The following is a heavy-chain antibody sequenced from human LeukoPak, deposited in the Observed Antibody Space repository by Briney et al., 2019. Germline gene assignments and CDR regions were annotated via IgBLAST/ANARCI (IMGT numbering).Heavy chain of an antibody. CDR1: GYTFASYD. CDR2: INPNSGGT. Sequence: ASVKVSCKASGYTFASYDINWVRQATGQGLEWMGWINPNSGGTNYAQKFQGRVTMARDTSISTAYMELSRLRSEDTAVYYCARAPVMYYYGSGSSGTYYYGSGSYYWAEWSVWFDPWGQGTLVTVSS. J-gene: IGHJ5*02. CDR3: ARAPVMYYYGSGSSGTYYYGSGSYYWAEWSVWFDP. D-gene: IGHD3-10*01. V-gene: IGHV1-2*02.